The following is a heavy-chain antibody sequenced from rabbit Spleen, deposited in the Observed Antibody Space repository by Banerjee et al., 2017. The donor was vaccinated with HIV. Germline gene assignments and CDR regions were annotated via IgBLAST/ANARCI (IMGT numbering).Heavy chain of an antibody. J-gene: IGHJ6*01. Sequence: QEQLVESGGGLVKPGAFLTPTCTASGVSFSGNSYMCWARQPPGKGLEWIACIDSGSSGFTYFATWAKGRFTCSKTSSTTVTLQMTRLTAADTATYFCARDAGTSFSTYGMDLWGQGTLVTVS. CDR2: IDSGSSGFT. D-gene: IGHD8-1*01. CDR1: GVSFSGNSY. CDR3: ARDAGTSFSTYGMDL. V-gene: IGHV1S45*01.